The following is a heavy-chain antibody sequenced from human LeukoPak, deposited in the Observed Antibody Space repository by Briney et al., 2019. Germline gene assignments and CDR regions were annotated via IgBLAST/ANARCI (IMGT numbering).Heavy chain of an antibody. Sequence: SETLSLTCAVYGGSFSGYYWSWIRQPPGKGLEWIGEINHSGSTNYNPSLKSRVTISVDTSKNQFSLKLSSVTAADTAVYYCARAKDYDYVWGSYRRSHALDIWGQGTMVTVSS. V-gene: IGHV4-34*01. J-gene: IGHJ3*02. CDR1: GGSFSGYY. CDR3: ARAKDYDYVWGSYRRSHALDI. D-gene: IGHD3-16*02. CDR2: INHSGST.